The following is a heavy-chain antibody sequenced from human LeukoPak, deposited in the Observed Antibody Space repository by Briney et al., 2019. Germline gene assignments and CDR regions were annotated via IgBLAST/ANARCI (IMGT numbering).Heavy chain of an antibody. D-gene: IGHD3-10*01. V-gene: IGHV4-59*05. J-gene: IGHJ4*02. CDR1: GFTVSSNY. CDR3: ATQARLLWFGELLSSTHFDY. CDR2: IYYSGST. Sequence: PGGSLRLSCAASGFTVSSNYMSWVRQAPGKGLEWIGSIYYSGSTYYNPSLKSRVTISVDTSKNQFSLKLSSVTAADTAVYYCATQARLLWFGELLSSTHFDYWGQGTLVTVSS.